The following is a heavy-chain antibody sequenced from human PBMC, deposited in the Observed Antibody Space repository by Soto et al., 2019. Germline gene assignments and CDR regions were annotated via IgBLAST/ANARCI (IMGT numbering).Heavy chain of an antibody. J-gene: IGHJ4*02. CDR1: GYTFTGYA. CDR2: INAGNGNT. CDR3: ARAVAVPADFDY. D-gene: IGHD6-19*01. Sequence: QVQLVQSGAEEKKPGASVKVSCKASGYTFTGYAMHWVRQAPGQRLEWMGWINAGNGNTKYSQKFQGRVTITRDTSASTAYMELNSLRSEDTAVYYCARAVAVPADFDYWGQGTLVNVSS. V-gene: IGHV1-3*05.